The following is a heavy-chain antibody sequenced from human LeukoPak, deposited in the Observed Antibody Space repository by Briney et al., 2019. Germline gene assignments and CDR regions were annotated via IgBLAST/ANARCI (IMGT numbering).Heavy chain of an antibody. D-gene: IGHD3-10*01. CDR2: VSHSGNT. V-gene: IGHV4-39*01. CDR1: GDSITSSDHY. Sequence: SETLSLTCTLSGDSITSSDHYWVWIRQSPGKGLECIGSVSHSGNTYYKSSLRSRVTVSLDTSKNEFSLILTSVTAADTAEYYCARHLYYSASAFWYIDLWGRGTLVIVSP. CDR3: ARHLYYSASAFWYIDL. J-gene: IGHJ2*01.